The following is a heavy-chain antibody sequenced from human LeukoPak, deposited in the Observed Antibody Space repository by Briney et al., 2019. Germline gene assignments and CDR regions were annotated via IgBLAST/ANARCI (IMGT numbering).Heavy chain of an antibody. J-gene: IGHJ6*02. CDR1: GGSISRTSYY. CDR2: IFYSGNT. D-gene: IGHD2-8*01. Sequence: SETLSLTCTVSGGSISRTSYYWGWIRQPPGEGLEWIGSIFYSGNTYYNPSLKSRVTISVDTSKNQFSLKLSSVTAADTAVYYCARCILGLYGMDVWGQGTTVTVSS. V-gene: IGHV4-39*07. CDR3: ARCILGLYGMDV.